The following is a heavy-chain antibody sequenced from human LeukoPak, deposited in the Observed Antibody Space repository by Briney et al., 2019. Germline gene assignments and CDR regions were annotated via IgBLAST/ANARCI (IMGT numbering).Heavy chain of an antibody. CDR2: ISYDGSNK. CDR3: AKDNVAAAGRYFDY. J-gene: IGHJ4*02. Sequence: PGGSLRLSCAASGFTFSNYGMHWVRQAPGKGLEWVALISYDGSNKYFADSVKGRFTISRDNSKNTLYLRMHSLRAEDTAVYYCAKDNVAAAGRYFDYWGQGTLVTVSS. V-gene: IGHV3-30*18. D-gene: IGHD6-13*01. CDR1: GFTFSNYG.